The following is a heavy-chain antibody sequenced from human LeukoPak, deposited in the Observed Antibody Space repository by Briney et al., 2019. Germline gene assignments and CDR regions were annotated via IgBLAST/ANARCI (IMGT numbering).Heavy chain of an antibody. Sequence: SETLSLTCTVSGGSISSSSYYWGWIRQPPGKGLEWIGSIYYSGSTYYNPSLKSRVTISVDTSKNQFSLKLSSVTAADTAVYYCASDIVGAPDYWGQGTLVTVSS. J-gene: IGHJ4*02. CDR1: GGSISSSSYY. CDR2: IYYSGST. CDR3: ASDIVGAPDY. D-gene: IGHD1-26*01. V-gene: IGHV4-39*01.